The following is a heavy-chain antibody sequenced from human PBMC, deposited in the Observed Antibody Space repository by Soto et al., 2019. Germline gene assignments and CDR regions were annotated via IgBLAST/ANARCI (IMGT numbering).Heavy chain of an antibody. J-gene: IGHJ5*02. CDR1: GSTFSSHA. D-gene: IGHD1-7*01. V-gene: IGHV3-23*01. CDR2: VSARGDTT. CDR3: ARDRRTLELPPGP. Sequence: PGGSLRLSCAASGSTFSSHAMTWVRHAPGKGLEWVSVVSARGDTTYYADSVKGRFTISRDNSKNTLYLQMNSLRAEDTAVYYCARDRRTLELPPGPWGQGTLVTVSS.